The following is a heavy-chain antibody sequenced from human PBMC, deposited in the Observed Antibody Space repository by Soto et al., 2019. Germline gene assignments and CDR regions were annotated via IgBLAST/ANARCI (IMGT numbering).Heavy chain of an antibody. CDR1: GGTFSSYA. CDR2: IIPIFGTA. D-gene: IGHD3-22*01. CDR3: ARDVHDSSGLGPKYYYYGMDV. J-gene: IGHJ6*02. Sequence: SVKVSCKASGGTFSSYAISWVRQAPGQGLEWMGGIIPIFGTANYAQKFQGRVTITADESTSTAYMELSSLRSEDTAVYYCARDVHDSSGLGPKYYYYGMDVWGQGTTVTVSS. V-gene: IGHV1-69*13.